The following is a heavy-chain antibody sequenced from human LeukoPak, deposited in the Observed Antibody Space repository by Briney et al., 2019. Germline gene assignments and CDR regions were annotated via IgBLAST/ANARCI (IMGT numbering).Heavy chain of an antibody. CDR1: GGSFSGYY. D-gene: IGHD2-15*01. Sequence: SETLSLTCAVYGGSFSGYYWSWIRQPPGKGLEWIGEINHSGSTNYNPSLKSRVTISVDTSKNQFSLKLSSVTAADTAVYYCARNTPALPFDYWGQGTLVTVSS. CDR2: INHSGST. V-gene: IGHV4-34*01. CDR3: ARNTPALPFDY. J-gene: IGHJ4*02.